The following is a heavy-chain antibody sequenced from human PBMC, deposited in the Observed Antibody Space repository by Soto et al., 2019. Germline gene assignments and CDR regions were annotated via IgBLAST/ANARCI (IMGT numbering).Heavy chain of an antibody. CDR3: AKGRGYSGYDRTNYYGMDV. D-gene: IGHD5-12*01. J-gene: IGHJ6*02. CDR1: GFTFDYYA. Sequence: QPGGSLRLSCAASGFTFDYYAMHWVRQAPGKGLEWVSGISWNSGSIGYADSVKGRFTISRDNAKNSLYLQMNSLRAEDTALYYCAKGRGYSGYDRTNYYGMDVWGQGTTVTVSS. CDR2: ISWNSGSI. V-gene: IGHV3-9*01.